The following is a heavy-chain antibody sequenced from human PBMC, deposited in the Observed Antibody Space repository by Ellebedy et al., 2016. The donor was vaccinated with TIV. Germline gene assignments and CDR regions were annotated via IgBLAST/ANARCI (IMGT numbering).Heavy chain of an antibody. CDR1: GFTFSSYA. D-gene: IGHD1-26*01. Sequence: PGGSLRLSCAASGFTFSSYAMSWVRQAPGKGLKWVSAISGSGGSTYYADSVKGRFTISRDNAKNSLYLQMNSMRDEDTAVYYCARDEAEVGATFFGYWGQGTLVTVSS. CDR2: ISGSGGST. CDR3: ARDEAEVGATFFGY. V-gene: IGHV3-23*01. J-gene: IGHJ4*02.